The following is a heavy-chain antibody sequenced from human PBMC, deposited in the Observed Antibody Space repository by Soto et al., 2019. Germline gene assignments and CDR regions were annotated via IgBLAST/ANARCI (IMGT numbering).Heavy chain of an antibody. D-gene: IGHD2-8*01. J-gene: IGHJ6*02. CDR2: ISGSVGST. V-gene: IGHV3-23*01. CDR1: GFTFSIYA. Sequence: GSLILSCAASGFTFSIYAMSWVRQAPGKGLELVSAISGSVGSTYYAYSLKGRLTISRDNSKKTLYLQMNSLRAEDTAVYYCAKYGVTDIVLMVYAIPYYYHYGMDXWGQGTTVTVS. CDR3: AKYGVTDIVLMVYAIPYYYHYGMDX.